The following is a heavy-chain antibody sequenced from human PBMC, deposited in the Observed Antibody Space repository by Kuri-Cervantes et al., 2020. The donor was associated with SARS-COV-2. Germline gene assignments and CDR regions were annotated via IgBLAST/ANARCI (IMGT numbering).Heavy chain of an antibody. J-gene: IGHJ4*02. D-gene: IGHD4-17*01. CDR2: FDPEEGEI. V-gene: IGHV1-24*01. CDR1: GYTLSEVS. Sequence: ASVKVSCKVSGYTLSEVSMHWLRQAPGKGLEWMGGFDPEEGEIIYAQKFQGRVSMTEDTSTDTAYMELSSLRSEDTAVYYCATGTFTVTPDYWGQGTLVTVSS. CDR3: ATGTFTVTPDY.